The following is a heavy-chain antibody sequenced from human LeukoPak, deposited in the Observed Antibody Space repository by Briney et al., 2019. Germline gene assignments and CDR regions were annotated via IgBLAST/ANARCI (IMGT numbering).Heavy chain of an antibody. CDR3: ARDHCSSTSFYDY. CDR2: ISGSGTTI. Sequence: GGSLRLSCAASGFTFSDYYMTWIRQAPGEGLEWLSYISGSGTTIYYADSVKGRFTISRDNAKNSLYLQMNSLRAEDTAVYYCARDHCSSTSFYDYWGQGTLVTVSS. V-gene: IGHV3-11*01. CDR1: GFTFSDYY. D-gene: IGHD2-2*01. J-gene: IGHJ4*02.